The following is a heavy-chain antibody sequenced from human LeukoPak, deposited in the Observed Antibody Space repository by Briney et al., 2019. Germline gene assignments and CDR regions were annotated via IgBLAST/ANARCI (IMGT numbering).Heavy chain of an antibody. CDR1: GFTFSGYW. CDR2: INSDGYSI. Sequence: GGSLRLSCAASGFTFSGYWMHWVRQAPGKGLVWVSRINSDGYSITYADSVKGRFTISRDNAKNTLYLQMNSLIAEGTAVYFCTRAGYSSGFDSWGLGTLVTVSS. V-gene: IGHV3-74*03. J-gene: IGHJ5*01. D-gene: IGHD6-19*01. CDR3: TRAGYSSGFDS.